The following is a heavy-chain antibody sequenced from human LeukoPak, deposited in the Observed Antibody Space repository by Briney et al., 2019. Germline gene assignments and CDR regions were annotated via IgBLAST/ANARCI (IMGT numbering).Heavy chain of an antibody. CDR2: ISAYNGNT. D-gene: IGHD1-26*01. V-gene: IGHV1-18*01. J-gene: IGHJ4*02. Sequence: GASVKVSCKASGYTFTSYGISWVRQAPGQGLEWMGWISAYNGNTNYAQKLQGRVTMTTDTSTSTAYMELRSLRSDDTAVYYCASDRRKWELLDPFDYWGQGTLVTVSS. CDR1: GYTFTSYG. CDR3: ASDRRKWELLDPFDY.